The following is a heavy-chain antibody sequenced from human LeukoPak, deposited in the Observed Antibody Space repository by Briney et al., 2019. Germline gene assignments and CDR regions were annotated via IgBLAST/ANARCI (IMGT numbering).Heavy chain of an antibody. CDR2: IIPIFGTA. CDR3: ARRLPSIAPHRGGAFDI. V-gene: IGHV1-69*01. D-gene: IGHD6-6*01. J-gene: IGHJ3*02. CDR1: GGTFSSYA. Sequence: GSSVKVSCKASGGTFSSYAISWVRQAPGQGPEWMGGIIPIFGTANYAQKFQGRVTITADESTSTAYMELSSLRSEDTAVYYCARRLPSIAPHRGGAFDIWGQGTMVTVSS.